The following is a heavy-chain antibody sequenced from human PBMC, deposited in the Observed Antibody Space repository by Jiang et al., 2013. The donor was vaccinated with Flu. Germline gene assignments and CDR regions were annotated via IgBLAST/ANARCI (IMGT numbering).Heavy chain of an antibody. CDR1: GFTFSSYA. V-gene: IGHV3-23*01. CDR3: ANSVRGVGGSYFDY. J-gene: IGHJ4*02. Sequence: QLLESGGGLVQPGGSLRLSCAASGFTFSSYAVSWVRQAPGKGLEWVSAISGSGTSTFYADSVRGRFTISRDNSKNTLSLQMNSLRAEDTAVYYCANSVRGVGGSYFDYWGQGTLVTVSS. D-gene: IGHD3-10*01. CDR2: ISGSGTST.